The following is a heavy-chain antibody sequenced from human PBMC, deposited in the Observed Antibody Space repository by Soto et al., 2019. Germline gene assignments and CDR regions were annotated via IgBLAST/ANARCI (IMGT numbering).Heavy chain of an antibody. CDR1: GGSMSGYY. V-gene: IGHV4-4*09. CDR2: IHNSGSP. CDR3: ARGSTTEKVDS. J-gene: IGHJ4*02. Sequence: SETLSLTCTVSGGSMSGYYWTWIRQSPGKGLEWIGHIHNSGSPYNNPSLKSRVTISADTSKNQFSLKLTSVTAADTAVYYCARGSTTEKVDSWGQGTLVTVSS. D-gene: IGHD4-17*01.